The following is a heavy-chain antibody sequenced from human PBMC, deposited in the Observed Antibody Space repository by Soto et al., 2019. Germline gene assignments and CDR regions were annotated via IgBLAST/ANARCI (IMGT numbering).Heavy chain of an antibody. D-gene: IGHD3-3*01. CDR3: ATGGLFPS. CDR1: GEYFSANY. Sequence: SETLSLTCDISGEYFSANYWSWIRQTPGKGLEWLGEINHAGTTDYNPSVEDRIIISADASKNQFSLKLTSVTAMDTAVYYCATGGLFPSWGQGTLVTVSS. CDR2: INHAGTT. J-gene: IGHJ5*02. V-gene: IGHV4-34*01.